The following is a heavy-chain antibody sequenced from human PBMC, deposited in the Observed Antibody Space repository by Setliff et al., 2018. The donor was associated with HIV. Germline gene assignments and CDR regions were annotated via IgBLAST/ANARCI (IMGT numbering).Heavy chain of an antibody. CDR3: ARAAMFRGVVGWSLYY. D-gene: IGHD3-10*01. J-gene: IGHJ4*02. Sequence: SETLSLTCTVSGGSIGSNYLNWIRQPPGKGLEWIGYIYYTGSTNYNSSFRSRVTISRDTSKNQFSLKLRSVTAADTAVYYCARAAMFRGVVGWSLYYWGQGTLVTVSS. CDR1: GGSIGSNY. V-gene: IGHV4-59*01. CDR2: IYYTGST.